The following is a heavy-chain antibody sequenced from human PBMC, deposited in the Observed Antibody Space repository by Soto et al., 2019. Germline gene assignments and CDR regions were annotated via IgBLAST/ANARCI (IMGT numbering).Heavy chain of an antibody. J-gene: IGHJ4*02. V-gene: IGHV3-21*01. CDR3: TGEVASGY. CDR1: TFTFSTYS. CDR2: ISSSSSSI. Sequence: GGSLRLSCASSTFTFSTYSMYWVRQAPGKGLEWVSSISSSSSSIYYADSLRGRFTISRDNSRNTLFLEMNSLRGDDMAVYYCTGEVASGYWGQGTLVTVSS. D-gene: IGHD2-8*02.